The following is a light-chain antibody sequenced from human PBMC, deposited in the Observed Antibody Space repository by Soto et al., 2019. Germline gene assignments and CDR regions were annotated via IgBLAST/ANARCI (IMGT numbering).Light chain of an antibody. CDR2: EVS. CDR1: SSDVGGSNY. CDR3: SSYTCSSAPYV. Sequence: QSVLTQPASVSGSPGQSITISCTGTSSDVGGSNYVSWYQQHPGKAPKLMIYEVSNRPSGVSNRVSCSKSGYTASLTLSGLQAEDEDEYDYSSYTCSSAPYVFGTGTKLTVL. J-gene: IGLJ1*01. V-gene: IGLV2-14*01.